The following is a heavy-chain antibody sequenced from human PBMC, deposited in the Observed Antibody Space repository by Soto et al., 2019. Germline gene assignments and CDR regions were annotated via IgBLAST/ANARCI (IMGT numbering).Heavy chain of an antibody. V-gene: IGHV3-74*01. Sequence: GGSLRLSCAASGFTLSPFWMHWVRQAPGKGLVWVSRINSDASFTNYADSVKGRFTISRDNAKNTLYLQMNSLRVEDTAVYYCSASLSGDPYPLDYWGQGTLVTVSS. CDR2: INSDASFT. D-gene: IGHD7-27*01. J-gene: IGHJ4*02. CDR3: SASLSGDPYPLDY. CDR1: GFTLSPFW.